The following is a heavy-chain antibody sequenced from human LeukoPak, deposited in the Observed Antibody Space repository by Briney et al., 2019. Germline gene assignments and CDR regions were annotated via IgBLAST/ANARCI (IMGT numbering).Heavy chain of an antibody. V-gene: IGHV3-23*01. CDR3: AKDQFSSGWYAFDY. D-gene: IGHD6-19*01. Sequence: GGSLRLSCAASGFTFSSYAMSWVRQAPGKGLEWVSALSGSGGTTYYADSVRGRFTTSRNNSKNTLYLQMNSLRAEDTAVYYCAKDQFSSGWYAFDYWGQGTLVTVSS. CDR2: LSGSGGTT. CDR1: GFTFSSYA. J-gene: IGHJ4*02.